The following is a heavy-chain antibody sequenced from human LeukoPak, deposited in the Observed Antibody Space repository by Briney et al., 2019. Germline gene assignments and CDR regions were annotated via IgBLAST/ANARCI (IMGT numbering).Heavy chain of an antibody. D-gene: IGHD6-19*01. Sequence: GGSLRLSCAASGFTFSSYWMHWVRQAPGKGLVWVSRINSDGSSTSYADSVKGRFTISRDNSKNTLYLQMNSLRAEDTAVYYCARKYSSGWYTYYGMDVWGQGTTVTVSS. CDR1: GFTFSSYW. CDR2: INSDGSST. V-gene: IGHV3-74*01. CDR3: ARKYSSGWYTYYGMDV. J-gene: IGHJ6*02.